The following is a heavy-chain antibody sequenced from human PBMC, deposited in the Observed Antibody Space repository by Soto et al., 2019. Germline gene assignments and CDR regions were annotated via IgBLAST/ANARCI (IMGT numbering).Heavy chain of an antibody. Sequence: QLQLQESGPGLVKPSETLSLTCTVSGGSISSSSYYWGWIRQPPGKGLEWIGSIYYSGSTYYNPALKSRVTISADTSKNQCSRRLSSVTAGDPAIQYWASLPDGGSGSNWGQGTVVTVSS. CDR3: ASLPDGGSGSN. D-gene: IGHD3-10*01. CDR2: IYYSGST. V-gene: IGHV4-39*01. CDR1: GGSISSSSYY. J-gene: IGHJ4*02.